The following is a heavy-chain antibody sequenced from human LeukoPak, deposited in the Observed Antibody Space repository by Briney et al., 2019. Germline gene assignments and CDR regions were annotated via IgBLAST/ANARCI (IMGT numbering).Heavy chain of an antibody. J-gene: IGHJ4*02. Sequence: PSETLSLTCTVSGDSISNYYWSWIRQPPGKGLEWIGYIYYSESARYNPSLKSRLTISIDTSKNQFSLKLSSVTAADTAVYYCARWGYSSSPGDYWGQGTLVTVSS. CDR1: GDSISNYY. CDR3: ARWGYSSSPGDY. V-gene: IGHV4-59*01. CDR2: IYYSESA. D-gene: IGHD6-13*01.